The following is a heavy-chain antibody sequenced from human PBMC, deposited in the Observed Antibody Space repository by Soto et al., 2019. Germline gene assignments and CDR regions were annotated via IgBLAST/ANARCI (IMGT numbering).Heavy chain of an antibody. CDR1: GFTFSNAW. J-gene: IGHJ4*02. CDR3: TTDDGDYADLIY. V-gene: IGHV3-15*01. D-gene: IGHD4-17*01. Sequence: GGSLRLSCAASGFTFSNAWMSWVRQAPGKGLEWVGRIKSKTDGGTTDYAAPVKGRFTISRDDSKNTLYLQMNSLKTEDTAVYYCTTDDGDYADLIYWGQGTLVTVSS. CDR2: IKSKTDGGTT.